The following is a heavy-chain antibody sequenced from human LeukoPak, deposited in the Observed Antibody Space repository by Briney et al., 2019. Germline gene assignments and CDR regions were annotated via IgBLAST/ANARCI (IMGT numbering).Heavy chain of an antibody. Sequence: GGSLRLSCAASGFTFSSYGMHWVRQAPGKGLEWVAFIRYDGSNKYYADSVKGRFTISGDNSKNTLYLQMNSLRAEDTAVYYCAKDTTPPKAGFDPWGQGTLATVSS. CDR3: AKDTTPPKAGFDP. J-gene: IGHJ5*02. V-gene: IGHV3-30*02. D-gene: IGHD1-14*01. CDR2: IRYDGSNK. CDR1: GFTFSSYG.